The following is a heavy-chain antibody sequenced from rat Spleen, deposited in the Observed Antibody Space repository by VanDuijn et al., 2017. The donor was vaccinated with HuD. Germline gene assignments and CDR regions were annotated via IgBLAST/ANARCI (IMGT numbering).Heavy chain of an antibody. Sequence: EVQLVESGGGLVQPGRSLKLSCAASGFTFSNYGIHWVRQSPTKGLEWVASISPSGGSTNYRDSVKGRFTLSRDNAKNTLYLQMDSLRSEDTATYYCTRASTTGIPYWGQGVMVTVSS. CDR1: GFTFSNYG. J-gene: IGHJ2*01. V-gene: IGHV5-19*01. CDR3: TRASTTGIPY. D-gene: IGHD1-9*01. CDR2: ISPSGGST.